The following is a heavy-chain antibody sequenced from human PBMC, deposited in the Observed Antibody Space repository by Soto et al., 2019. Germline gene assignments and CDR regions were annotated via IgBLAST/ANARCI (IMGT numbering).Heavy chain of an antibody. CDR2: ISYDGSNK. CDR1: GFTFTNAW. D-gene: IGHD3-22*01. V-gene: IGHV3-30*18. Sequence: GGSLRLSCAASGFTFTNAWMNWVRQAPGKGLEWVAVISYDGSNKNYADSVKGRFTISRDNSKNTVYLQMNSLRAEDTAVYYCAKDTYYHDSSGYYIFDYWGQGTLVTVSS. J-gene: IGHJ4*02. CDR3: AKDTYYHDSSGYYIFDY.